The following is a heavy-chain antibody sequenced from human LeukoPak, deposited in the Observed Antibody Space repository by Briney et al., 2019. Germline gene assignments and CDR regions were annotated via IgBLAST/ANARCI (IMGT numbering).Heavy chain of an antibody. D-gene: IGHD1/OR15-1a*01. CDR2: ITGSGDST. Sequence: PGGSLRLSCAASGFTFSSYAMSWVRQAPGKGLEWVSTITGSGDSTDYADSVKGRFTIFRDNAKNTLYLQMNSLRVEDTAVYYCARRTSYYFPYWGQGALVTVSS. CDR3: ARRTSYYFPY. CDR1: GFTFSSYA. V-gene: IGHV3-23*01. J-gene: IGHJ4*02.